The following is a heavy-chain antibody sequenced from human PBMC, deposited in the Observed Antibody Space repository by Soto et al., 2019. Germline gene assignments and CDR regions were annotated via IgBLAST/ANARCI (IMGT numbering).Heavy chain of an antibody. J-gene: IGHJ3*01. Sequence: GSLRLSCAASGFTFSSYSMNWVRQAPGKGLEWVSSISSSSSYIYYADSVKGRFTISRDNAKNSLYLQMNSLRAEDTAVYYCASLQAEGIVPAAINWGQGTMVTVSS. D-gene: IGHD2-2*02. CDR1: GFTFSSYS. CDR2: ISSSSSYI. V-gene: IGHV3-21*01. CDR3: ASLQAEGIVPAAIN.